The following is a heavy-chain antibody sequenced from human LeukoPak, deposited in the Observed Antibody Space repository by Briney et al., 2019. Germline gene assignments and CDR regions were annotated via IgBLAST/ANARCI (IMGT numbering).Heavy chain of an antibody. D-gene: IGHD1-26*01. CDR2: INPDGSNT. CDR1: GFTFSNYW. CDR3: ARESTTTAFDI. Sequence: GGSLRLSCAASGFTFSNYWMHWVRQDPGKGLVWVSYINPDGSNTNYADSVKGRFTISRDNSKNTLYLQMNSLRAEDTAVYYCARESTTTAFDIWGQGTMVTVSS. J-gene: IGHJ3*02. V-gene: IGHV3-74*01.